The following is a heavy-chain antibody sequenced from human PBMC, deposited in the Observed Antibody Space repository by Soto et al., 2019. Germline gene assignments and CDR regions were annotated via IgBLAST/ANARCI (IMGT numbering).Heavy chain of an antibody. CDR2: ISYDGSNK. CDR1: GFTFSSYA. CDR3: AYSMGSSSSDYYYYYMDV. V-gene: IGHV3-30*04. J-gene: IGHJ6*03. D-gene: IGHD6-6*01. Sequence: GGSLRLSCAASGFTFSSYAMHWVRQAPGKGLEWVAVISYDGSNKYYADSVKGRFTISRDNSKNTLYLQMNSLRAEDTAVYYCAYSMGSSSSDYYYYYMDVWVKGTTVTVSS.